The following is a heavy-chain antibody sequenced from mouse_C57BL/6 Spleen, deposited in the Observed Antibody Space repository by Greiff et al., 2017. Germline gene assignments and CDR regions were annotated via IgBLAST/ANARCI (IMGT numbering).Heavy chain of an antibody. CDR1: GYTFTTYP. CDR2: FHPYNDDT. Sequence: VQLQESGAELVKPGASVKMSCKASGYTFTTYPIEWMKQNHGKSLEWIGNFHPYNDDTKYNEKFKGKATLTVEKSSSTVYLELSRLTSDDSAVYYCAISSVVEGYWYFDVWGTGTTVTVSS. CDR3: AISSVVEGYWYFDV. J-gene: IGHJ1*03. V-gene: IGHV1-47*01. D-gene: IGHD1-1*01.